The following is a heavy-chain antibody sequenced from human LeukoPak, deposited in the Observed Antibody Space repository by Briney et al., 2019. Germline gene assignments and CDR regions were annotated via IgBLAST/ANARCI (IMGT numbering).Heavy chain of an antibody. CDR1: GFTFSSYA. CDR3: AKATTGPNSPFDY. D-gene: IGHD1-7*01. J-gene: IGHJ4*02. V-gene: IGHV3-23*01. Sequence: PGGSLRLSCAASGFTFSSYAMSWVRQAPGKGLEWVSGIGGSGGSTYYADSVKGRFTISRDNFKNTLYLQMNSLRAEDTAVYYCAKATTGPNSPFDYWGQGTLVTVSS. CDR2: IGGSGGST.